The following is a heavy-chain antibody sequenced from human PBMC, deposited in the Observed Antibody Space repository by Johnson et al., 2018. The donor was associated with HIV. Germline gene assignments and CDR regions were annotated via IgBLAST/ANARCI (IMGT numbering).Heavy chain of an antibody. Sequence: QVHLVESGGGVVQPGGSLRLSCAASGFTFSSYGMHWVRQAPGKGLEWVAFIRYDGSYKNYVDSAKGRFTISRDNSKNTLYLQMNSLSAEDTAVYYCAKPLVGATRDDACDVWGQGTMVTVAS. CDR2: IRYDGSYK. CDR1: GFTFSSYG. V-gene: IGHV3-30*02. D-gene: IGHD1-26*01. CDR3: AKPLVGATRDDACDV. J-gene: IGHJ3*01.